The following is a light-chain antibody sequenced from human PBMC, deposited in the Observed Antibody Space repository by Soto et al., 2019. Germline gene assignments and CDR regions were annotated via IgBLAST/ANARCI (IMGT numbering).Light chain of an antibody. V-gene: IGLV1-40*01. CDR1: TSNIGAGYE. CDR3: QSYDSSLSGYV. CDR2: ENN. Sequence: QSVLPQPPSVSEAPGQRVTISCTGSTSNIGAGYETHWYQQVPGTAPKLLIYENNNRPSGIPDRFSGSKSGTAASLAITGLQAEDEAEYYCQSYDSSLSGYVCGTGTKVTVL. J-gene: IGLJ1*01.